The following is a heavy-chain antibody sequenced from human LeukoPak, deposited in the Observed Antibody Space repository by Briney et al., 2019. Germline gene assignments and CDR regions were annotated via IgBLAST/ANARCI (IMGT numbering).Heavy chain of an antibody. J-gene: IGHJ4*02. V-gene: IGHV3-33*06. CDR2: IWYDGSNK. CDR1: GFTFSTYA. Sequence: GRSLRLSCAASGFTFSTYAMHRVRQAPGKGLEWVAVIWYDGSNKYYADSVKGRFTISRDNSKNTLYLQMNSLRAEDTAVYYCAKGKGNYYDRSGYYVLDYWGQGTLVTVSS. CDR3: AKGKGNYYDRSGYYVLDY. D-gene: IGHD3-22*01.